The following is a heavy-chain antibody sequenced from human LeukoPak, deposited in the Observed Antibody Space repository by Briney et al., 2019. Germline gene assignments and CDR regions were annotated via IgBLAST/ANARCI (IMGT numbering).Heavy chain of an antibody. CDR1: GYTFTGYY. D-gene: IGHD2-15*01. Sequence: GASVKVSCKASGYTFTGYYMHWVRQAPGQGLEWMGWINPNSGGTNYAQKFQGRVTMTRDTSISTAYMELSRLRSDVTAVYYCARVRLYRHYFDCSGQGTLVTVSS. CDR3: ARVRLYRHYFDC. J-gene: IGHJ4*02. V-gene: IGHV1-2*02. CDR2: INPNSGGT.